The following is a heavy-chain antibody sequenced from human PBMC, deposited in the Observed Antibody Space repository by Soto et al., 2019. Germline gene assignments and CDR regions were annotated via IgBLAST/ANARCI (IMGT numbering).Heavy chain of an antibody. CDR1: GFTFSSYW. Sequence: EVQLAESGGGLVRPGGSLRLSCAASGFTFSSYWMHWVRQAPGKGLVWVSRMNEDGGTTDYADSVKGRFTISRDNAKNTRYLQMNSLRVEDTAVYYCASDLSGRADAWGQGTTVTVSS. J-gene: IGHJ6*02. CDR2: MNEDGGTT. D-gene: IGHD3-10*01. CDR3: ASDLSGRADA. V-gene: IGHV3-74*02.